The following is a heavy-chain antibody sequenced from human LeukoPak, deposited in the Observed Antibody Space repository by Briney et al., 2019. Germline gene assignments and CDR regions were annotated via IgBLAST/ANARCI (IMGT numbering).Heavy chain of an antibody. CDR3: TRRAPTSYGHYLDS. Sequence: SETLSLTCTVSGDSISSYYWSWIRQTPGKGLEWIGYIHTNERTNYSPSLKSRVTMSVDSSKNQLSLMLGSVTAADTAVYYCTRRAPTSYGHYLDSWGQGTLVTVSS. CDR1: GDSISSYY. V-gene: IGHV4-4*09. J-gene: IGHJ4*02. D-gene: IGHD3-10*01. CDR2: IHTNERT.